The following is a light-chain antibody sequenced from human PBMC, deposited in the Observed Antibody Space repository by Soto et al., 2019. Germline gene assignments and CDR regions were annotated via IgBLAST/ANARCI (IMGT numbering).Light chain of an antibody. CDR3: QHYNSYPWT. Sequence: DIQMTQSPSTLSASVGDRVTITCRASQNIDRWLAWYQQKPGKAPNLLIYGASSLESGVPSRFSGSGSGTEFTLTISSLRPDDFATYYCQHYNSYPWTFGQGTTVEIK. V-gene: IGKV1-5*03. CDR2: GAS. J-gene: IGKJ1*01. CDR1: QNIDRW.